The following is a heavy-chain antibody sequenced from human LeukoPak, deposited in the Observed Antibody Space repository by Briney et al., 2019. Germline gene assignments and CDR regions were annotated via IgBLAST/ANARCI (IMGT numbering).Heavy chain of an antibody. CDR2: IWYDGSNK. CDR1: GFTFSSYG. V-gene: IGHV3-33*01. D-gene: IGHD3-9*01. CDR3: ARGVEMYYDILTGYRYYYGMDV. J-gene: IGHJ6*02. Sequence: GGSLRLSCAASGFTFSSYGMHWVRQAPGKGLEWVAVIWYDGSNKYYADSVKGLFTISRDNSKNTLYLQMNSLRAEDTAVYYCARGVEMYYDILTGYRYYYGMDVWGQGTTVTVSS.